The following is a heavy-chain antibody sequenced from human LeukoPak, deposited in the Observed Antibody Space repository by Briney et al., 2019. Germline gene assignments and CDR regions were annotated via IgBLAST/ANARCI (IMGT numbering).Heavy chain of an antibody. Sequence: SQTLSLTCAISGDSVCSNSAAWNWIRQSPSRGLEWLGRTYYRSKWYNDYAVSVKSRITINPDTSKNQFSLQLNSVTPEDTAVYYCARDRCSGGSCYFGWFDPWGQGTLVTVSS. CDR3: ARDRCSGGSCYFGWFDP. CDR2: TYYRSKWYN. CDR1: GDSVCSNSAA. V-gene: IGHV6-1*01. D-gene: IGHD2-15*01. J-gene: IGHJ5*02.